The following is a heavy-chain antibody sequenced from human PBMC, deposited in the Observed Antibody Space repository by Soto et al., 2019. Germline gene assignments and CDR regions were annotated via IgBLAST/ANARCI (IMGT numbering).Heavy chain of an antibody. V-gene: IGHV3-21*01. D-gene: IGHD6-19*01. CDR3: ARSSGWLDNDY. CDR1: GFTFSSYI. CDR2: ISSSSSYI. J-gene: IGHJ4*02. Sequence: GGSLRLSCAASGFTFSSYIMNWVRQAPGKGLEWVSSISSSSSYIYYADSVKGRFTISRDNAKNSLYLQMNSLRAEDTAVYYCARSSGWLDNDYWGQGTLVTVSS.